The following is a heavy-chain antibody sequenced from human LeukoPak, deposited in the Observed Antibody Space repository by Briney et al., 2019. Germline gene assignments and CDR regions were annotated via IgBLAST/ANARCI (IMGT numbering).Heavy chain of an antibody. Sequence: PGGSLRLSCAASGFTFSSYWMHWVRQAPGKGLVWVSRINSDGSSTSYADSVKGRFTISRDNAKNTLYLQMNSLRAEDTAVYYCAKRDYYGSGSSFDYWGQGTLVTVSS. V-gene: IGHV3-74*01. CDR2: INSDGSST. J-gene: IGHJ4*02. D-gene: IGHD3-10*01. CDR1: GFTFSSYW. CDR3: AKRDYYGSGSSFDY.